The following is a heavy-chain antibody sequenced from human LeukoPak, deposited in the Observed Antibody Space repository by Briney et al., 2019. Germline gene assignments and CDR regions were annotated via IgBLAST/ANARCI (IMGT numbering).Heavy chain of an antibody. Sequence: ASVKVSCKASGYTFTGYYMHWVRQAPGQGLEWMGWINPYSGGTNYAQKFQGRVTMTRDTSISTAYMELSRLRSDDTAVYYCARSAYYYYMDVWGKGTTVTVSS. CDR1: GYTFTGYY. CDR3: ARSAYYYYMDV. CDR2: INPYSGGT. V-gene: IGHV1-2*02. J-gene: IGHJ6*03.